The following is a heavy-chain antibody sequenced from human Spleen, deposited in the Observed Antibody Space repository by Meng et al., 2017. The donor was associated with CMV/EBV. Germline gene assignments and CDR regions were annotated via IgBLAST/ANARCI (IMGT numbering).Heavy chain of an antibody. CDR3: AKDRIRYQLLSARDY. CDR1: GFTFSGYS. V-gene: IGHV3-48*01. D-gene: IGHD2-2*01. CDR2: ISSSSNTI. J-gene: IGHJ4*02. Sequence: GESLKISCAASGFTFSGYSMNWVRQAPGKGLEWVSYISSSSNTIYYADSVQGRFTISRDNSKNTLYLQMNSLRAEDTAVYYCAKDRIRYQLLSARDYWGQGTLVTVSS.